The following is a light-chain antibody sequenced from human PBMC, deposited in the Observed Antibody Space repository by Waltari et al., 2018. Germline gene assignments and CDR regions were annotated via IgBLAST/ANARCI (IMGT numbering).Light chain of an antibody. CDR3: SSYTASRLYV. CDR1: SSDVGGYNY. CDR2: DVS. V-gene: IGLV2-14*03. J-gene: IGLJ1*01. Sequence: QSALTQPASVSGSPGQSITISCTGTSSDVGGYNYVSWYQQYPGKAPKLVIHDVSCRPSGTSARFSGSKSGNTASLIISGLQADDEADYYCSSYTASRLYVFGTGTKVTVL.